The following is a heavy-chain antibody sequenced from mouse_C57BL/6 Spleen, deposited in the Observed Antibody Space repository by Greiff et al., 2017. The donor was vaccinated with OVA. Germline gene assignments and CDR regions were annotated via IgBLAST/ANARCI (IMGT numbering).Heavy chain of an antibody. V-gene: IGHV3-6*01. CDR3: ARDQGHYEGVWFAY. J-gene: IGHJ3*01. Sequence: EVQLQESGPGLVKPSQSLSLTCSVTGYSITSGYYWNWIRQFPGNKLEWMGYISYDGSNNYNPSLKNRISITRDTSKNQFFLKLNSVTTEDTATYYCARDQGHYEGVWFAYWGQGTLVTVSA. CDR2: ISYDGSN. CDR1: GYSITSGYY. D-gene: IGHD2-4*01.